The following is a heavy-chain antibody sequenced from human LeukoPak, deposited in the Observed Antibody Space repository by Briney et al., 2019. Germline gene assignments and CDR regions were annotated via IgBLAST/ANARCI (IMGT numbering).Heavy chain of an antibody. CDR2: INHSGST. V-gene: IGHV4-34*01. D-gene: IGHD2-2*01. J-gene: IGHJ5*02. CDR1: GGSFSGYY. Sequence: SETLSLTCAVYGGSFSGYYWSWIRQPPGKGLEWIGEINHSGSTNYNPSLKSRVTISVDTSKNQFSLKLSSVTAADTAVYYCARGNIVVVPAAGNWFDPWGQGTLVTVSS. CDR3: ARGNIVVVPAAGNWFDP.